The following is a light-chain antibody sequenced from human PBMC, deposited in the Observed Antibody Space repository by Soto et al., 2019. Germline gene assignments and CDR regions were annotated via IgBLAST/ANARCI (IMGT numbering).Light chain of an antibody. CDR2: DAS. V-gene: IGKV3-11*01. Sequence: EIVLTQSPATLSLSPGERAALSCRASQSVSSYLAWYQHKPGQAPRLLIYDASSRATGISARFSGSGSGTDFSLTISSLEPEDFAVYYYQQHGDLYSFGQGTKLEIK. CDR1: QSVSSY. J-gene: IGKJ2*01. CDR3: QQHGDLYS.